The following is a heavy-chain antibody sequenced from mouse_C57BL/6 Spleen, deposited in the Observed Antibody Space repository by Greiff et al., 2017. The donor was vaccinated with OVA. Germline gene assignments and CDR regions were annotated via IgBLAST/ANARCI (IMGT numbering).Heavy chain of an antibody. CDR3: AILYYGKGFAY. Sequence: QVQLHQPGAELVKPGASVKVSCKASGYTFTSYWMHWVKQRPGQGLEWIGRIHPSDSDTNYNQKFKGKATLTVDKSSSTAYMQLSSLTSEDSAVYYCAILYYGKGFAYWGQGTLVTVSA. CDR2: IHPSDSDT. J-gene: IGHJ3*01. V-gene: IGHV1-74*01. D-gene: IGHD2-1*01. CDR1: GYTFTSYW.